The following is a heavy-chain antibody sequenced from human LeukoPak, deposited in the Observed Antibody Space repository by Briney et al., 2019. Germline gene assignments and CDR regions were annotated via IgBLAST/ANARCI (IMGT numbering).Heavy chain of an antibody. CDR1: GGSISSTEW. D-gene: IGHD7-27*01. J-gene: IGHJ4*02. Sequence: SETLSLTCAVSGGSISSTEWYTWVRQPPGQGLEWIGEIHHSGGTNYNVSLKSRVTISLDKSKNQFSLDLTSMTAADTTVYYCATRWVLTGEPYWGQGTLVTVSS. CDR2: IHHSGGT. CDR3: ATRWVLTGEPY. V-gene: IGHV4-4*02.